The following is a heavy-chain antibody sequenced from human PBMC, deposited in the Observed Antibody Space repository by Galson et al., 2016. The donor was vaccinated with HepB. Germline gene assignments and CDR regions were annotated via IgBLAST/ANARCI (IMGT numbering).Heavy chain of an antibody. Sequence: SLRLSCAPSGFTFSDYYMSWIRQAPGKGLEWVSYISNSGSSIDYADSVRGRFTISRDNAKNSLYLQMNSLRAEDTAVYYCARDLTIRGVHDYWGQGTLVTVSS. CDR2: ISNSGSSI. CDR3: ARDLTIRGVHDY. CDR1: GFTFSDYY. V-gene: IGHV3-11*01. D-gene: IGHD3-10*01. J-gene: IGHJ4*02.